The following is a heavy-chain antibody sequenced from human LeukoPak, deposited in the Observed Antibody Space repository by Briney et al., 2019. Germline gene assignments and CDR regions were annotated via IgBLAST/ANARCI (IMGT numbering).Heavy chain of an antibody. CDR1: GFTFSSYS. CDR3: ARDTLSYGGNFYYYYYYMDV. D-gene: IGHD4-23*01. CDR2: ISSSSSYI. Sequence: GGSLRLSCAASGFTFSSYSMNWVRQAPGKGLEWVSSISSSSSYIYYADSVKGRFTISRDNAKNSLYLQMNSLRAEDTAVYYCARDTLSYGGNFYYYYYYMDVWGKGTTVTVSS. J-gene: IGHJ6*03. V-gene: IGHV3-21*01.